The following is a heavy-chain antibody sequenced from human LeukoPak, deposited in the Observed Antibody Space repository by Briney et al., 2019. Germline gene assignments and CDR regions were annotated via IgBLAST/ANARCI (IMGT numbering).Heavy chain of an antibody. V-gene: IGHV4-38-2*02. D-gene: IGHD5/OR15-5a*01. CDR1: GYSISSGYY. Sequence: PSETLSLTCTVSGYSISSGYYWGRIRQPPGKGLEWIGSIYHSGRTFYNPSLKSRVTISVDTSKNQFSLRLTSVTAADTAVYFCATLVSTRYYFDYWGQGTLVTVSS. J-gene: IGHJ4*02. CDR2: IYHSGRT. CDR3: ATLVSTRYYFDY.